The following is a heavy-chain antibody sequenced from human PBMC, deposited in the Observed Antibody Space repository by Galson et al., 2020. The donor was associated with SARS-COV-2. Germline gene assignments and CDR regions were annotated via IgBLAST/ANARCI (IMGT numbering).Heavy chain of an antibody. J-gene: IGHJ6*03. V-gene: IGHV4-39*01. CDR3: ARQQTYDFWSGYYKDYYYYMDV. D-gene: IGHD3-3*01. Sequence: SETLSLTCTVSGGSISSSSYYWGWIRQPPGKGLEWIGSIYYSGSTYYNPSLKSRVTISVDTSKNQFSLKLSSVTAADTAVYYCARQQTYDFWSGYYKDYYYYMDVWGKGTTVTVSS. CDR1: GGSISSSSYY. CDR2: IYYSGST.